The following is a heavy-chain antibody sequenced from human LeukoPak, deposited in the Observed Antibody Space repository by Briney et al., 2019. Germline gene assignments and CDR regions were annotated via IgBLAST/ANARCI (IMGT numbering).Heavy chain of an antibody. Sequence: GGSLRLSCAASGFTFNNYAMRWVRQAPGKGLEWVAAMSYDGSNKYYADSVKGRFTISRDNSKNTLYLQMNSLRAEDTAVYYCARVKAVAGTGIYLDYWGQGTLVTVSS. CDR3: ARVKAVAGTGIYLDY. J-gene: IGHJ4*02. D-gene: IGHD6-19*01. CDR2: MSYDGSNK. CDR1: GFTFNNYA. V-gene: IGHV3-30*04.